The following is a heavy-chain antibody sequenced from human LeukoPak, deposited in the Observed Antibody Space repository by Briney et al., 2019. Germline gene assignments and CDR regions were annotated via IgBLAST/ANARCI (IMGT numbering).Heavy chain of an antibody. D-gene: IGHD2-2*01. V-gene: IGHV4-38-2*01. Sequence: SETLSLTCAVSGYSISSGYYWGWIRQPPGKGLEWIGSIYHSGSTYYNPPLKSRVTISVDTSKNQFSLKLSSVTAADTAVYYCARAVGYCSSTSCYVGAFDIWGQGTMVTVSS. CDR2: IYHSGST. CDR3: ARAVGYCSSTSCYVGAFDI. J-gene: IGHJ3*02. CDR1: GYSISSGYY.